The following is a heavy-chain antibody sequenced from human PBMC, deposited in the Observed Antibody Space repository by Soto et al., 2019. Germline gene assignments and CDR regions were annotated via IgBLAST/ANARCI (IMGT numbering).Heavy chain of an antibody. CDR3: AMTSMSTLFAFDI. D-gene: IGHD2-21*02. V-gene: IGHV5-51*01. Sequence: GESLKISCKGSGYSFTSYWIGWVRQMPGKGLEWMGIIYPGDSDTRYSPSFQGQVTISADKSISTAYLQWSSLKASDTAMYYCAMTSMSTLFAFDIWGQGTMVTVSS. J-gene: IGHJ3*02. CDR1: GYSFTSYW. CDR2: IYPGDSDT.